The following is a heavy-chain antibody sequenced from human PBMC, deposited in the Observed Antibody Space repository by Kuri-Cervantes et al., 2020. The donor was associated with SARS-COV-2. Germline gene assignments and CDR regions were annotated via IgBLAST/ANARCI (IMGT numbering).Heavy chain of an antibody. CDR1: GFTFSNAW. Sequence: GESLKISCAASGFTFSNAWMSWVRQAPGKGLEWVGRIKSKTDGGTTDYAAPVKGRFTISRDDSKSTLYLQMNGLKTEDTAVYYCTTVGTGYSYGFDYYGMDVWGQGTTVTVSS. CDR2: IKSKTDGGTT. D-gene: IGHD5-18*01. V-gene: IGHV3-15*01. J-gene: IGHJ6*02. CDR3: TTVGTGYSYGFDYYGMDV.